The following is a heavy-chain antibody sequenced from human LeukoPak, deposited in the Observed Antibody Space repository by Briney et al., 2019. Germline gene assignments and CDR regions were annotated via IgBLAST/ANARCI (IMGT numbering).Heavy chain of an antibody. CDR2: ISSSSSYI. V-gene: IGHV3-21*01. CDR3: ARDGHYDFWSGYMPDFHY. D-gene: IGHD3-3*01. CDR1: GFTFSSYS. J-gene: IGHJ4*02. Sequence: GGSLRLSCAASGFTFSSYSMNWVRQAPGKGLEWVSSISSSSSYIYYADSVKGRFTISRDNAKNSLYLQMNSLRAEDTAVYYCARDGHYDFWSGYMPDFHYWGQGTLVTVSS.